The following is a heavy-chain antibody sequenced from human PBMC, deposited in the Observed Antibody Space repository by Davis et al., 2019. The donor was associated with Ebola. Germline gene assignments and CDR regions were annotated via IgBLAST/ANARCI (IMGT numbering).Heavy chain of an antibody. CDR2: IYTSGST. D-gene: IGHD6-19*01. J-gene: IGHJ5*02. CDR3: ASDTPGAVAGTWFDP. CDR1: GYSISSGYY. Sequence: PGGSLRLSCTVSGYSISSGYYWSWIRQPAGKGLEWIGRIYTSGSTNYNPSLKSRVTMSVDTSKNQFSLKLSSVTAADTAVYYCASDTPGAVAGTWFDPWGQGTLVTVSS. V-gene: IGHV4-4*07.